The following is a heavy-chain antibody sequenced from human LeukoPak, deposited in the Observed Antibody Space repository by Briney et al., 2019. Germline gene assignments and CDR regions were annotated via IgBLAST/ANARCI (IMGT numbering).Heavy chain of an antibody. CDR1: GFTFRSYT. V-gene: IGHV3-21*04. CDR2: ISSSSSYI. CDR3: AKPARTDYADY. D-gene: IGHD1-14*01. Sequence: PGGSLRLSCAASGFTFRSYTMNWVRQAPGKGLEWVSSISSSSSYIYYADSVKGRFTISRDNSRDTLYLQMNRLRAEDTAVYYCAKPARTDYADYWGQGTLVTVSS. J-gene: IGHJ4*02.